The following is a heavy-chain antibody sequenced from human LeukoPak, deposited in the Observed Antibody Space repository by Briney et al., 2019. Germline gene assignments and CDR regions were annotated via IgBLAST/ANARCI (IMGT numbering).Heavy chain of an antibody. D-gene: IGHD7-27*01. Sequence: SETLSLTCTVSGGSISSYYWSWIRQPPVKGLEWIGYIYYSGSTNYNPSLKSRVTISVDTSKNQFSLKLSSVTAADTAVYYCARKRPWGLSRYFDYWGQGTLVTVSS. CDR1: GGSISSYY. CDR3: ARKRPWGLSRYFDY. CDR2: IYYSGST. J-gene: IGHJ4*02. V-gene: IGHV4-59*01.